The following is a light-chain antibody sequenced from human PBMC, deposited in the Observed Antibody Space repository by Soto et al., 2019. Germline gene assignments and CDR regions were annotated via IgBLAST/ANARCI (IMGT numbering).Light chain of an antibody. CDR2: GAS. J-gene: IGKJ1*01. V-gene: IGKV3-15*01. CDR1: QSISGN. Sequence: EIVMTQSPGTLSVSPGERATLSCRASQSISGNLVWYQQKPGQAPRLLIYGASTRATGISARFSGSGSGTEFTLTISRLEPEDFAVYYCQQYGSSSFGQGTKVDIK. CDR3: QQYGSSS.